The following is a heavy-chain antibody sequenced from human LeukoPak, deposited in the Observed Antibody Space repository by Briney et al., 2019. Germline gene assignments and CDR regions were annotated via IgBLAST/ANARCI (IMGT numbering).Heavy chain of an antibody. CDR3: AKALYSSSWQPADY. D-gene: IGHD6-13*01. V-gene: IGHV3-48*03. Sequence: GGSLRLSCAASGFTFSSYEMNWVRQAPGKGLEWVSYISSSGSTIYYADSVKGRFTISRDNAKNSLYLQMNSLRAEDTALYYCAKALYSSSWQPADYWGQGTLVTVSS. CDR1: GFTFSSYE. CDR2: ISSSGSTI. J-gene: IGHJ4*02.